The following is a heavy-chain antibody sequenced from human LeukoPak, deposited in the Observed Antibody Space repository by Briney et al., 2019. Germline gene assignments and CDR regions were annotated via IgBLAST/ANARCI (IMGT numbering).Heavy chain of an antibody. CDR3: ARIIHNESSGFNWFFDL. D-gene: IGHD3-22*01. J-gene: IGHJ2*01. Sequence: SSQTLSLTCTVSGGSISTFYWSWIRQPPGKGLEWIGYVYYSGNTNYNPSLRSRVTMSVDTSKNQFSLTVNSVTAADTAVYYCARIIHNESSGFNWFFDLWGRGTLVTVSS. CDR2: VYYSGNT. CDR1: GGSISTFY. V-gene: IGHV4-59*01.